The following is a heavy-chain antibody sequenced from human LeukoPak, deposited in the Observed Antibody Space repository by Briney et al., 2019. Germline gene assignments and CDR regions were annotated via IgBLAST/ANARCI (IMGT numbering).Heavy chain of an antibody. J-gene: IGHJ6*02. CDR2: IYYSGST. CDR1: GGSISSSSYY. CDR3: ARFWGLGLSRGPSGMDV. D-gene: IGHD3-10*01. Sequence: PSETLSLTCTVSGGSISSSSYYWGWIRQPPGKGLEWIGSIYYSGSTYYNPSLKSRVTISVDTSKNQFSLKLSSLTAADTAVYYCARFWGLGLSRGPSGMDVWGQGTTVTVPS. V-gene: IGHV4-39*07.